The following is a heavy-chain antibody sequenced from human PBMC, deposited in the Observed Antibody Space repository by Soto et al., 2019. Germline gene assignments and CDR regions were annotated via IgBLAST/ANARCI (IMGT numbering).Heavy chain of an antibody. CDR3: AKDSWAIFGVPAGEYYAMDV. V-gene: IGHV3-23*01. D-gene: IGHD3-3*01. Sequence: PGGSLRLSCAASGFTFTRYSMSWVRQAPGKGLEWVSAISGSGGTTYYSDSVKGRFTISRDNSKNTVYLQMNDLRVEDAAEYFCAKDSWAIFGVPAGEYYAMDVWGQGTTVTVSS. CDR2: ISGSGGTT. CDR1: GFTFTRYS. J-gene: IGHJ6*02.